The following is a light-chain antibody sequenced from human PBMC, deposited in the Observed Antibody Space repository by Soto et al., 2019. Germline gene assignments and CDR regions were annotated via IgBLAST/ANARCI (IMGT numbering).Light chain of an antibody. Sequence: DIQMTQSPSSVSAAVGARVTITCRARQGISSWLAWYQQKPRKAPKLLIHAASSLQSGVPSRFSGSGSGTDFTLTISSLQPGDFATDYGQQASSAPHAFGGGFKVVIK. J-gene: IGKJ4*01. CDR3: QQASSAPHA. V-gene: IGKV1D-12*01. CDR2: AAS. CDR1: QGISSW.